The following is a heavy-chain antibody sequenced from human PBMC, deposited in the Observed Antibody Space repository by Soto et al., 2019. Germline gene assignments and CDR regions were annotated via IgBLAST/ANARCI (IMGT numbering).Heavy chain of an antibody. D-gene: IGHD6-13*01. CDR1: GFTFSSYS. Sequence: PRGSLRLSCAASGFTFSSYSMNWVRQAPGKGLEWVSSISSSSSYIYYADSVKGRFTISRDNAKNSLYLQMNSLRAEDTAVYYCARDRKQLVLVREWDYYYGMDVWGQGTTVTVSS. J-gene: IGHJ6*02. CDR3: ARDRKQLVLVREWDYYYGMDV. CDR2: ISSSSSYI. V-gene: IGHV3-21*01.